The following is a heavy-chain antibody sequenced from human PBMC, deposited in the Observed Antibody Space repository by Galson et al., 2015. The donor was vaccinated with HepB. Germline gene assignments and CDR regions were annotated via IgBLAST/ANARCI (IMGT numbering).Heavy chain of an antibody. CDR2: FDPEDGET. D-gene: IGHD3-22*01. CDR1: GYTLTELS. J-gene: IGHJ4*02. V-gene: IGHV1-24*01. CDR3: ARFRYDSSGYPYYFDY. Sequence: SVKVSCKVSGYTLTELSMHWVRQAPGKGLEWMGGFDPEDGETIYAQKFQGRVTMTEDTSTDTAYMELSSLRSEDTAVYYCARFRYDSSGYPYYFDYWGQGTLVTVSS.